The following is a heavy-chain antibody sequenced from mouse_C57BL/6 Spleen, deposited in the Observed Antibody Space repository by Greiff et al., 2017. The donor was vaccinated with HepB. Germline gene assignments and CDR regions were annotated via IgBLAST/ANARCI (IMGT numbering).Heavy chain of an antibody. J-gene: IGHJ2*01. Sequence: QVHVKQSGPELVKPGASVKISCKASGYAFSSSWMNWVKQRPGKGLEWIGRIYPGDGDTNYNGKFKGKATLTADKSSSTAYMQLSNLTSEDSAVYGRARTIDYGSSHYDYWGQGTTLTVS. CDR2: IYPGDGDT. CDR3: ARTIDYGSSHYDY. V-gene: IGHV1-82*01. CDR1: GYAFSSSW. D-gene: IGHD1-1*01.